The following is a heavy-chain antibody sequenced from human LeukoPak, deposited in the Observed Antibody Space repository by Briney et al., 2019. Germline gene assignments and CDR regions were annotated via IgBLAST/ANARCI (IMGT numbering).Heavy chain of an antibody. Sequence: SVKVSCKASGGTFSSYAISWVRQAPGQGLEWMGGIIPIFGTANYAQKFQGTVTITADESTSTAYMELSSLRSEDTAVYYCARGVVPYYYGMDVWGQGTTVTVSS. CDR1: GGTFSSYA. CDR3: ARGVVPYYYGMDV. D-gene: IGHD2-2*01. J-gene: IGHJ6*02. V-gene: IGHV1-69*13. CDR2: IIPIFGTA.